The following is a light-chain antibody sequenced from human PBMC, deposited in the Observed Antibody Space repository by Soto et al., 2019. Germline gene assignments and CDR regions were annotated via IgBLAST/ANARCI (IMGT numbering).Light chain of an antibody. J-gene: IGKJ1*01. CDR1: QSVKKN. CDR2: DAS. CDR3: QQRSNWWT. Sequence: EIVMTQSPATLSVSPGERGTPSCRASQSVKKNLAWYQQKPGQAPRLLIYDASNRATGIPARFSGSGSGTDFTITISSLEPEDCAVYYCQQRSNWWTFGQGTKV. V-gene: IGKV3-11*01.